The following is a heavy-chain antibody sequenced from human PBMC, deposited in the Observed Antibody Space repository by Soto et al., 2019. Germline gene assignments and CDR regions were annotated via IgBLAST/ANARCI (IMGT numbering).Heavy chain of an antibody. D-gene: IGHD3-10*01. CDR3: AKDMDGSGSTY. CDR1: GFTFSSYA. Sequence: GGSLRLSCAASGFTFSSYAMSWVRQAPGKGLEWVSAISGSGDSTYYADSVKGRFTISRDNSKNTLYLQMNSLRAEDTAVYYCAKDMDGSGSTYWGQGTLVTVSS. CDR2: ISGSGDST. V-gene: IGHV3-23*01. J-gene: IGHJ4*02.